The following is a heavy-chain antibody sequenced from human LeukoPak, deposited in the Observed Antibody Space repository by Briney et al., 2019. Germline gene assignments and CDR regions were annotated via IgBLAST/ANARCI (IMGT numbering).Heavy chain of an antibody. V-gene: IGHV3-23*01. D-gene: IGHD3-22*01. J-gene: IGHJ4*02. CDR3: AKDHRYDSSGYPYYFDY. CDR2: ISGSGGST. CDR1: GFTFSSYE. Sequence: PGGSLRLSCAASGFTFSSYEMNWVRQAPGKGLEWVSAISGSGGSTYYADSVKGRFTISRDNSKNTLYLQMNSLRAEDTAVYYCAKDHRYDSSGYPYYFDYWGQGTLVTVSS.